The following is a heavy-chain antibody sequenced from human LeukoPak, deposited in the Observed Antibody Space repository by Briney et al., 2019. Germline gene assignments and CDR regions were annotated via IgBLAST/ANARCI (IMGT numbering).Heavy chain of an antibody. J-gene: IGHJ5*02. V-gene: IGHV4-4*09. CDR3: ARTYDIDGPNWFDP. D-gene: IGHD3-9*01. CDR1: GGSIGGYY. CDR2: IHSSGST. Sequence: SETLSLTCSVSGGSIGGYYWSWIRQPPGQTLEWVGYIHSSGSTNYNPSLQSRVAMSVDTSMNQFSLKLSSVTAADTAVYYCARTYDIDGPNWFDPWGQGTLVTVSS.